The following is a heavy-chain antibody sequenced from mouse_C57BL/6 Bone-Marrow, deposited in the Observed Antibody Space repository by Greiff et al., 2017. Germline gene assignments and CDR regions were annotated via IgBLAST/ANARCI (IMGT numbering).Heavy chain of an antibody. CDR1: GYTFTAYE. Sequence: QVQLQQSGAELVRPGASVTLSCKASGYTFTAYEMHWVKQTPVHGLEWIGAIDPETGGTAYNQKFKGKAILTADKSSSTAYMELRSLTSEDSAVYYCTILRRGAWFAYWGQGTLVTVSA. CDR2: IDPETGGT. CDR3: TILRRGAWFAY. J-gene: IGHJ3*01. V-gene: IGHV1-15*01. D-gene: IGHD1-1*01.